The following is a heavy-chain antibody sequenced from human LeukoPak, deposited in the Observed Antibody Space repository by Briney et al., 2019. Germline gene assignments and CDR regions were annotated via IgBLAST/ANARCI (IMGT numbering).Heavy chain of an antibody. V-gene: IGHV3-53*01. CDR2: IYSGGST. CDR3: AVPLVPAAIDYIVK. CDR1: EVTESSKY. Sequence: PGGSLRCSYAASEVTESSKYMSGVRQAPGKGLEWVSVIYSGGSTFYADSVKGRFSISRDNSKNTLYLQMNSLRAEDTAVYYCAVPLVPAAIDYIVKWGQGTLVTVSS. J-gene: IGHJ4*02. D-gene: IGHD2-2*02.